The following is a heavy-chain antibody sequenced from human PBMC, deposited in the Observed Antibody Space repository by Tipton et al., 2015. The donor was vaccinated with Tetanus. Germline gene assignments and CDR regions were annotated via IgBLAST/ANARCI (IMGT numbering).Heavy chain of an antibody. Sequence: TLSLTCTVSGGSLNTFYWNWIRQPAGKGLEWIGRVYSSGSTNYNPPLKSRVTMSIDASKNQFSLELTSVTAADTAVYYCARDFRERSGPYYSYYYTMDVWGQGTTVTVSS. J-gene: IGHJ6*02. CDR2: VYSSGST. CDR1: GGSLNTFY. V-gene: IGHV4-4*07. D-gene: IGHD1-26*01. CDR3: ARDFRERSGPYYSYYYTMDV.